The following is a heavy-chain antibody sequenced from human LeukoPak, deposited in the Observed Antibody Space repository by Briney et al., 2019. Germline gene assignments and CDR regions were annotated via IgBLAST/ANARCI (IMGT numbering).Heavy chain of an antibody. CDR2: INPSGGST. CDR3: ARDAALYSSGWYRPLGY. Sequence: VASVKVSCKASGYTFTSYYMHWVRQAPGQGLEWMGIINPSGGSTSYAQKFQGRVTMTRDTSTSTVYMKLSSLRSEDTAVYYCARDAALYSSGWYRPLGYWGQGTLVTVSS. D-gene: IGHD6-19*01. J-gene: IGHJ4*02. V-gene: IGHV1-46*01. CDR1: GYTFTSYY.